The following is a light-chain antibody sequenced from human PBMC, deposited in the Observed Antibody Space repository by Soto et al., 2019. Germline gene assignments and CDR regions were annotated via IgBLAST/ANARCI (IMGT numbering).Light chain of an antibody. CDR1: QSVSSY. V-gene: IGKV3-11*01. Sequence: EIVLIQSPATLSLSPGERATLSYRASQSVSSYLARYQQRPGQAPRLLIYDASNRATGIPARFSGSGSGTDFTLTISSLEPEDFAVYYCQQRSNWPPWTFGQGTKVEIK. J-gene: IGKJ1*01. CDR3: QQRSNWPPWT. CDR2: DAS.